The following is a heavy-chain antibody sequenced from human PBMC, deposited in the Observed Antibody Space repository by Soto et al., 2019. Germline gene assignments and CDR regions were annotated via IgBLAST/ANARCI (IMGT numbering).Heavy chain of an antibody. CDR3: ARARGDCSGGSCSTNWFDP. CDR1: GGSISSGDYY. D-gene: IGHD2-15*01. J-gene: IGHJ5*02. CDR2: IYYSGST. V-gene: IGHV4-30-4*01. Sequence: QVQLQESGPGLVKPSQTVSLTCTVSGGSISSGDYYWSWIRQPPGKGLEWIGYIYYSGSTYYNPSLKSRVTISVDTSKNQFSLKLSSVTAADTAVYYCARARGDCSGGSCSTNWFDPWGQGTLVTVSS.